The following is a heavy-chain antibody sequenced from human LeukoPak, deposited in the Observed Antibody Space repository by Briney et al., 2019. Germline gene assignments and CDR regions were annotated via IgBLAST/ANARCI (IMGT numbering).Heavy chain of an antibody. Sequence: PGRSLRLSCAASGFTFSSYAMHWVRQAPGKRLEWVAVISYDGSNKYYADSVKGRFTISRDNSKNTLYLQMNSLRDEDTAVYYCARRAIWGQGTMVTVSS. CDR1: GFTFSSYA. V-gene: IGHV3-30-3*01. J-gene: IGHJ3*02. CDR2: ISYDGSNK. CDR3: ARRAI.